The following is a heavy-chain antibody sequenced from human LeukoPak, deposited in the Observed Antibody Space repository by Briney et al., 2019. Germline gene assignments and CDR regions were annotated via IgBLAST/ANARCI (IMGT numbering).Heavy chain of an antibody. J-gene: IGHJ5*02. D-gene: IGHD4-17*01. CDR2: IYYSGST. CDR3: ARGGTTVTPGLLWFDP. Sequence: SQTLSLTCSVSGGSISSHYWSWIRQPPGKGLEWIGYIYYSGSTKYNPSLKSRVTISVDTSKNQFSLKLSSVTAADTAVYYCARGGTTVTPGLLWFDPWGQGTLVTVSS. V-gene: IGHV4-59*11. CDR1: GGSISSHY.